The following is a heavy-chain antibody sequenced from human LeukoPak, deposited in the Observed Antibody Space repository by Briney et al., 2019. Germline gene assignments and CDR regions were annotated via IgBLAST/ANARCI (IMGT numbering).Heavy chain of an antibody. D-gene: IGHD3-9*01. CDR1: GYTFTSYG. Sequence: GASVKVSCKASGYTFTSYGISWVRQAPGQGLEWMGWISAYNGNTNYAQKLQGRVTMTTDTSTSTAYMELRSLRSDDTAVYYCARDSTRYYDILTGYSPFDYWGQGTLVTVSS. CDR2: ISAYNGNT. J-gene: IGHJ4*02. CDR3: ARDSTRYYDILTGYSPFDY. V-gene: IGHV1-18*01.